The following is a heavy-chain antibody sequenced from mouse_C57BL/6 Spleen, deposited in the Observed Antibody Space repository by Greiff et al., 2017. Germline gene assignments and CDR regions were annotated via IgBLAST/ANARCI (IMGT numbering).Heavy chain of an antibody. CDR3: AWPTAQVAWFAY. CDR2: INPNNGGT. D-gene: IGHD3-2*02. V-gene: IGHV1-26*01. Sequence: VQLQQSGPELVKPGASVKISCKASGYTFTDYYMNWVKQSHGKSLEWIGDINPNNGGTSYNQKFKGKATLTVDKSSSTAYMELRSLTSEDSAVYYCAWPTAQVAWFAYWGQGTLVTVSA. CDR1: GYTFTDYY. J-gene: IGHJ3*01.